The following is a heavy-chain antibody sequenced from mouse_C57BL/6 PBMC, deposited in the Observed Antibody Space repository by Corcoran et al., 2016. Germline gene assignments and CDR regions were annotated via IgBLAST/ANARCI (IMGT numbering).Heavy chain of an antibody. J-gene: IGHJ4*01. Sequence: VQLPQSGAALMKPGASVKLSCKATGYPFTGSWIEWVTQRPGHGLEWIGEILPGSGSTNYNEKFKGKATFTAETSSNQAYMQLSSLTTEDSAIYDCARRNYGKYGYAMDYWGQGTSVTVSS. CDR3: ARRNYGKYGYAMDY. V-gene: IGHV1-9*01. CDR2: ILPGSGST. CDR1: GYPFTGSW. D-gene: IGHD2-1*01.